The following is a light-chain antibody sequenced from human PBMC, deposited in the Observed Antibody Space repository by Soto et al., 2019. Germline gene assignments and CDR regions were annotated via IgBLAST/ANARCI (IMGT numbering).Light chain of an antibody. J-gene: IGLJ1*01. Sequence: SYELTQPPSVSVSPGQTARITCSGDALPKQYAYWYKQKPGQAPVLVIYKDSARPSGIPERFSGSTSGTTVTLTISGAQAEDEADYYCQSADSSGTYYVFGTGTKLTVL. CDR2: KDS. CDR3: QSADSSGTYYV. CDR1: ALPKQY. V-gene: IGLV3-25*03.